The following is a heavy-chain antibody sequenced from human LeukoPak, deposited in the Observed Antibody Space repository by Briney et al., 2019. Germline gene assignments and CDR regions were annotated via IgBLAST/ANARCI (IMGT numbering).Heavy chain of an antibody. D-gene: IGHD2-15*01. J-gene: IGHJ4*02. CDR2: INHSGST. CDR3: AREGVVGAYGHFDY. Sequence: SETLSLTCAVYGGSFSGYYWSWIRQPPGKGLEWIGEINHSGSTNYNPSLKSRVTISADTSKNQFSLKLSSVTAADTAVYYCAREGVVGAYGHFDYWGQGTLVTVSS. V-gene: IGHV4-34*01. CDR1: GGSFSGYY.